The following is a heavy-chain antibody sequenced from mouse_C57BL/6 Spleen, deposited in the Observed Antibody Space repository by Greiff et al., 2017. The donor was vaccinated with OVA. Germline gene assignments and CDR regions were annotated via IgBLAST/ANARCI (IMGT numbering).Heavy chain of an antibody. Sequence: VQLQQSGAALVKPGASVKISCKASGYAFSSYWMNWVKQRPGKGLEWIGQIYPGDGDTNYNGKFKGKATLTADKSSSTAYMQLSSLTSEDSAVYFCARSQLGRGFDYWGQGTTLTVSS. CDR3: ARSQLGRGFDY. CDR2: IYPGDGDT. V-gene: IGHV1-80*01. D-gene: IGHD4-1*02. CDR1: GYAFSSYW. J-gene: IGHJ2*01.